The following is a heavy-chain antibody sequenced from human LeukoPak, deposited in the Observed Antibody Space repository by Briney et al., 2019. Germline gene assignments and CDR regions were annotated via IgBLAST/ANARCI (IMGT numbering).Heavy chain of an antibody. V-gene: IGHV3-23*01. Sequence: GGSLRLSCAASGFTFSSYTMNWVRQAPGKGLEWVSGVSGDGSNTYYADSVKGRLTISRDNFRNTLYLQMNSLRAEDTAVYYCARGVNIAHPYHFDYWGQGTLVTVSS. J-gene: IGHJ4*02. CDR2: VSGDGSNT. CDR3: ARGVNIAHPYHFDY. CDR1: GFTFSSYT. D-gene: IGHD2-21*01.